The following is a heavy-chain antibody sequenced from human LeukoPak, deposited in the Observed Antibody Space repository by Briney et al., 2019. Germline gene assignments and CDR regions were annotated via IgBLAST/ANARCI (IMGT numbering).Heavy chain of an antibody. CDR3: AKDLSYYDILTGRALAIDY. V-gene: IGHV3-30*18. CDR2: ISYDGSNK. Sequence: PGGSLRLSCAASGFTFSSYGMHWVRQAPGKGLEWVAVISYDGSNKYYADSVKGRFTISRDNSKNTLYLQMNSLRAEDTAVYYCAKDLSYYDILTGRALAIDYWGQGTLVTVSS. J-gene: IGHJ4*02. CDR1: GFTFSSYG. D-gene: IGHD3-9*01.